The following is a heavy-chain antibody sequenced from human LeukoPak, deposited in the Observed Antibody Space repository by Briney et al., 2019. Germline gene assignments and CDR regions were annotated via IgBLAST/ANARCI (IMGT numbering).Heavy chain of an antibody. CDR3: TTWEEWLPASDY. D-gene: IGHD3-3*01. Sequence: GGSLRPSCAASGFTFSNAWMSWVRQAPGKGLEWVGRIKSKTDGGTTDYAAPVKGRFTISRDDSKNTLYLQMDSLKTEDTAVYYCTTWEEWLPASDYWGQGTLVTVSS. J-gene: IGHJ4*02. V-gene: IGHV3-15*01. CDR1: GFTFSNAW. CDR2: IKSKTDGGTT.